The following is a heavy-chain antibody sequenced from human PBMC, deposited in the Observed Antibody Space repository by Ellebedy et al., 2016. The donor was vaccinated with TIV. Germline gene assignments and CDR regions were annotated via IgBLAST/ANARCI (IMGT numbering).Heavy chain of an antibody. D-gene: IGHD5-18*01. Sequence: GGSLRLSCAASGFTFSSYAMSWVRQAPGKGLEWVSAISGSGGSTYYADSVKGRFTISRDDSMNTVYLQMNSLRAEDTAVYYCASCGYSYGSRKTFDYWGQGTLVTVSS. J-gene: IGHJ4*02. V-gene: IGHV3-23*01. CDR1: GFTFSSYA. CDR3: ASCGYSYGSRKTFDY. CDR2: ISGSGGST.